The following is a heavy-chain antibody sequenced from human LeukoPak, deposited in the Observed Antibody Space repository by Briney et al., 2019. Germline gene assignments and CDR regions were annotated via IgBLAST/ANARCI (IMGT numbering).Heavy chain of an antibody. J-gene: IGHJ4*02. CDR3: AKDMEAAGRLPFDY. Sequence: GGSLRLSCSASGFIFDNYAMHWVRQAPGKGLEWVSGISWNSGSIGYADSVKGRFTISRDNAKNSLYLQMNSLRAEDTALYYCAKDMEAAGRLPFDYWGQGTLVTVSS. CDR1: GFIFDNYA. D-gene: IGHD6-13*01. V-gene: IGHV3-9*01. CDR2: ISWNSGSI.